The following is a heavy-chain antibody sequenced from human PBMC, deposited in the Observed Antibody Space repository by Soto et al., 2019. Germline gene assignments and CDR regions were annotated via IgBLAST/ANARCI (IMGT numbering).Heavy chain of an antibody. CDR3: ARDFEQLAGFDD. V-gene: IGHV3-21*04. D-gene: IGHD6-6*01. J-gene: IGHJ4*02. CDR1: GFTFSSNS. CDR2: ISSSSSYI. Sequence: PGGSLRLSCAASGFTFSSNSMNWVRQAPGKGREWGSSISSSSSYIYYADSVKGRFTISRDNAKNSLYLKMNSLRAEDTAVYYCARDFEQLAGFDDWGQGTMVTVSS.